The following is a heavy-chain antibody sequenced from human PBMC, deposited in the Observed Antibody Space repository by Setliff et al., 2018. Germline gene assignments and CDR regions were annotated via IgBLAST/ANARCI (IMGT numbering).Heavy chain of an antibody. V-gene: IGHV1-18*01. CDR1: GYIFKSYG. CDR3: AISTLSICSGGSCPNAFDV. Sequence: EASVKVSCKASGYIFKSYGISWVRQAPGQGLEWMGWISSYNDVTNYAQSFQGRVTMTTDISKSAAYMDLRGLRSDDTAVYYCAISTLSICSGGSCPNAFDVWGQGTMGTVSS. CDR2: ISSYNDVT. J-gene: IGHJ3*01. D-gene: IGHD2-15*01.